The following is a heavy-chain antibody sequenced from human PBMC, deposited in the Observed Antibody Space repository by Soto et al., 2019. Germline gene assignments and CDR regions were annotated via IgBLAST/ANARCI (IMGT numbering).Heavy chain of an antibody. V-gene: IGHV1-3*01. CDR1: A. CDR3: ARTGGMTTAGAFDI. CDR2: INAGNGNT. D-gene: IGHD4-17*01. J-gene: IGHJ3*02. Sequence: AXHXXXXXXGQMLEWMGWINAGNGNTKYSQKFQGRVTITRDTSASTAYMELSSLRSEDTAVYYCARTGGMTTAGAFDIWGQGTMVTVSS.